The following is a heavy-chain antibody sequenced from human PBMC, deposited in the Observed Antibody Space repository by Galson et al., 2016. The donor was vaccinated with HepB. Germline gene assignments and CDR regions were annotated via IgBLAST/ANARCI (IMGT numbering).Heavy chain of an antibody. D-gene: IGHD1-1*01. V-gene: IGHV1-69*13. CDR2: IIPMFGRT. CDR3: STGGQLERRQFIFVGGMDV. CDR1: GGTFSSYA. Sequence: SVKVSCKASGGTFSSYAISWVRQAPGQGLEWMGGIIPMFGRTNYAQKFQGRVTFSADESTSTAYMELSNLRSGDTAVYYCSTGGQLERRQFIFVGGMDVWGQGTTVTVSS. J-gene: IGHJ6*02.